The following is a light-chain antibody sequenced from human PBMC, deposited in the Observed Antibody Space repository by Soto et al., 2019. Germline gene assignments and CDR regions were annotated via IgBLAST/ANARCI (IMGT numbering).Light chain of an antibody. CDR1: QSISSY. CDR3: QQYNTYPTWT. V-gene: IGKV1-5*03. J-gene: IGKJ1*01. Sequence: DIQMTQSPSTLSASVGDRVTITCRASQSISSYLAWYQQKPGKAPKLLISKASRLESGVPSRFSGSGSGTEFTLTITSLQPDDFANYLCQQYNTYPTWTFGQGTKVDIK. CDR2: KAS.